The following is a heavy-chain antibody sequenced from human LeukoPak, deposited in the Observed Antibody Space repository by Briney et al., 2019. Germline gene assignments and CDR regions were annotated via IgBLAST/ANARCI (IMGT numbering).Heavy chain of an antibody. D-gene: IGHD2-2*01. CDR3: AKRSSTSKDNWFDP. V-gene: IGHV3-23*01. CDR1: GLTLSSYA. J-gene: IGHJ5*02. CDR2: ISGSGGST. Sequence: GGSLRLSCAASGLTLSSYAMSWVRQAPGKGLEWVSAISGSGGSTYYADSVKGRFTISRDNSKNTLYLQMNSLRAEDTAVYYCAKRSSTSKDNWFDPWGQGTLVTVSS.